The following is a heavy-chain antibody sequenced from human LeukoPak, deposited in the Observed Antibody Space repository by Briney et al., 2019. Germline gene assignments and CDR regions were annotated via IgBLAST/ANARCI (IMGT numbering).Heavy chain of an antibody. Sequence: SETLSLTCTVSGGSISGYYWSWIRQPPGKGLEWIGYIYYSGSTSYNPSLKSRVTISVDTSKNQFSLKLTSVTAADTAVYYCARGNPFALWGRGTLVTVSS. V-gene: IGHV4-59*01. J-gene: IGHJ2*01. CDR3: ARGNPFAL. CDR1: GGSISGYY. CDR2: IYYSGST.